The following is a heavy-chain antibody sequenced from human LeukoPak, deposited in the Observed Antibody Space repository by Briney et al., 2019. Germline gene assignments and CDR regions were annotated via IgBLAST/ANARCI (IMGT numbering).Heavy chain of an antibody. CDR3: ARRRQGGREQLEY. CDR2: INPNSGGT. D-gene: IGHD6-13*01. Sequence: ASLKVSCKASGYTFTAYYMHWVRQAPGQGLEWMGWINPNSGGTNYAQKFQGRVTMTRDTSISTAYMELRRLRSDDTAVYYCARRRQGGREQLEYWGQGNLVTVSS. V-gene: IGHV1-2*02. CDR1: GYTFTAYY. J-gene: IGHJ4*02.